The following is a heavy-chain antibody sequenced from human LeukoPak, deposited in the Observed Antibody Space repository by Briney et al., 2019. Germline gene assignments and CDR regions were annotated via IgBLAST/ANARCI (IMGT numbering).Heavy chain of an antibody. CDR2: IRNDGSYK. CDR3: AHLGKRVPGC. V-gene: IGHV3-30*02. CDR1: GFTINTPP. D-gene: IGHD1-1*01. Sequence: GGSLRLSCAASGFTINTPPMYWVRQGPGKGLEWVAFIRNDGSYKYYVDSVKGRFTISRDNSKNTLFLQLNSVRPEDTALSYCAHLGKRVPGCWGQGTLVTVSS. J-gene: IGHJ4*02.